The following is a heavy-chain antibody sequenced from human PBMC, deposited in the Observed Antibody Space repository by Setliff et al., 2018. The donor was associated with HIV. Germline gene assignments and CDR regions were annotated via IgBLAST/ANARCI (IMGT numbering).Heavy chain of an antibody. CDR2: MNPNSGNT. D-gene: IGHD3-3*01. CDR3: ARGHLDYNFWDEVLGNWFDP. CDR1: GSTFSTYD. J-gene: IGHJ5*02. V-gene: IGHV1-8*01. Sequence: GASVKVSCKASGSTFSTYDINWVRQAPGQGPEWMGWMNPNSGNTGYAQKFQGRVTMTRNTSIRTAYMELSSLRSEDTAVYYCARGHLDYNFWDEVLGNWFDPWGQGTLVTVSS.